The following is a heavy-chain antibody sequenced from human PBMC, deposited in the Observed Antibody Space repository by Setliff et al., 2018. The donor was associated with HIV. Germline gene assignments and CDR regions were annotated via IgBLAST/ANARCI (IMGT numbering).Heavy chain of an antibody. V-gene: IGHV1-2*06. J-gene: IGHJ4*02. CDR2: INPNSGGT. Sequence: ASVKVSCKASGYTFTGYYMHWVRQAPGQGLEWMGRINPNSGGTKYAQKFQGRVTMTRDTSINTAYMELKRLRSDDTAVYYCARERNYGVNRPFDYWGQGTLVTVSS. CDR1: GYTFTGYY. D-gene: IGHD4-17*01. CDR3: ARERNYGVNRPFDY.